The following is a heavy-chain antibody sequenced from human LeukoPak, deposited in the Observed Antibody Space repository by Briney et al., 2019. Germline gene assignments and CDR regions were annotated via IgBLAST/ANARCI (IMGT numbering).Heavy chain of an antibody. CDR2: ITKKADSYTT. Sequence: GGSLRLSCAASGFTFSDHYMDWVRQAPGKGLEWVGRITKKADSYTTVYAASVKGRFTISRDDSKNSLYLQMNSLRAEDTAVYYCARVLKLYCGGDCNYFDYWGQGTLVTVSS. CDR1: GFTFSDHY. CDR3: ARVLKLYCGGDCNYFDY. J-gene: IGHJ4*02. V-gene: IGHV3-72*01. D-gene: IGHD2-21*02.